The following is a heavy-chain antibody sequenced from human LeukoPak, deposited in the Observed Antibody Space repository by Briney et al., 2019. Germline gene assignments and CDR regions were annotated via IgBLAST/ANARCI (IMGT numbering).Heavy chain of an antibody. Sequence: GGSLRLSCAASGFTLCVYIMSSVREALGKGLEWVSTISSSSSYIYYADSVKGRFTISRDNAKNSLYLQMNSLRAEDTAVYYCARDLRSGYGGKAGDWGQGTLVTVSS. CDR2: ISSSSSYI. CDR1: GFTLCVYI. J-gene: IGHJ4*02. CDR3: ARDLRSGYGGKAGD. V-gene: IGHV3-21*01. D-gene: IGHD4-23*01.